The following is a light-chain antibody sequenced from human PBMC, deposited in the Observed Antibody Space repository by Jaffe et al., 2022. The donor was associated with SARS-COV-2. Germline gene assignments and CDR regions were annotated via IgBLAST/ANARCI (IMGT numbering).Light chain of an antibody. CDR1: QGIKTY. CDR3: QQYSSYPWT. J-gene: IGKJ1*01. V-gene: IGKV1-16*01. Sequence: DIQMTQSPSSLSASVGDRVTITCRASQGIKTYLAWFQQKPGKAPKSLIYGASSLQSGVPSRFSGSGSGTDFTLTINSLQPEDFATYSCQQYSSYPWTFGQGTKVEIK. CDR2: GAS.